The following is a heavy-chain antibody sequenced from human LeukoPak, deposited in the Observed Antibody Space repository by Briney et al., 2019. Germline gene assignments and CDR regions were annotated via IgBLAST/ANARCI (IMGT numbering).Heavy chain of an antibody. CDR3: ARLVGRDYVWGSYRSPGRYFDY. J-gene: IGHJ4*02. V-gene: IGHV4-30-4*07. Sequence: PSETLSLTCAVSGGSISSGGYSWSWIRQPPGKGLEWIGYIYYSGSTYYNPSLKSRVTISVDTSKNQFSLKLSSVTAADTAVYYCARLVGRDYVWGSYRSPGRYFDYWGQGTLVTVSS. CDR2: IYYSGST. D-gene: IGHD3-16*02. CDR1: GGSISSGGYS.